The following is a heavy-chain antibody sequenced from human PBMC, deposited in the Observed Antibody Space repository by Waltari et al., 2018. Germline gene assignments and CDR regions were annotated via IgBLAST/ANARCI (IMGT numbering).Heavy chain of an antibody. J-gene: IGHJ4*02. CDR2: ITAAADSA. Sequence: EVRFLESGGGLVKPGGSLRLSCEVSGFSFSSYAMTWVRQVPGKGQMWVSAITAAADSASYADSVKGRFTISRDNPKNILYLQMNSLGVEDTAVYFCVSFVASGTTRIDYWGQGTLVTVSS. CDR1: GFSFSSYA. V-gene: IGHV3-23*01. D-gene: IGHD3-10*01. CDR3: VSFVASGTTRIDY.